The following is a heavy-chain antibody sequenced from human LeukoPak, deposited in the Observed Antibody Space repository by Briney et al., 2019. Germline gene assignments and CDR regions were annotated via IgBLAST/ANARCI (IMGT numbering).Heavy chain of an antibody. CDR3: AKDLTGTTEY. CDR2: IYGGGST. J-gene: IGHJ4*02. V-gene: IGHV3-66*01. Sequence: GGSLRLSCAASGFTVSSNYMSWVRQAPGKGLEWVSVIYGGGSTFYADSVKGRFTISRDNSKNTLYLQMNSLRAEDTAVYYCAKDLTGTTEYWGQGTLVTVSS. D-gene: IGHD1-7*01. CDR1: GFTVSSNY.